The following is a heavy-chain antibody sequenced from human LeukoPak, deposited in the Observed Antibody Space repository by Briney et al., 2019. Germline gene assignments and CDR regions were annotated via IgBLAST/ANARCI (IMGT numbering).Heavy chain of an antibody. V-gene: IGHV4-38-2*02. CDR1: GYSISSGYY. J-gene: IGHJ6*04. Sequence: QASETLSLTCTVSGYSISSGYYWGWIRQPPGKGLEWIGSIYHSGSTYYNPSHKSRVTISVDTSKNQFSLKLSSVTAADTAVYYCATLKTGTSPVWGKGTTVTVSS. CDR3: ATLKTGTSPV. CDR2: IYHSGST. D-gene: IGHD2-2*01.